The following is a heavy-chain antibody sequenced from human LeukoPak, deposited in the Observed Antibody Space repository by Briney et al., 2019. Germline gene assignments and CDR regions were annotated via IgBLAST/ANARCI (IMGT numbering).Heavy chain of an antibody. CDR2: TYYRSKWYN. D-gene: IGHD4-11*01. CDR1: GDSVSSNSAA. CDR3: ARERKPATVTTYWFDP. Sequence: SQTLSLTCAISGDSVSSNSAAWNWIRQSPSRGLEWLGRTYYRSKWYNDYAVSVKSRITTNPDTSKNQFSLQLNSVTPEDTAVYYCARERKPATVTTYWFDPWGQGTLVTVSS. J-gene: IGHJ5*02. V-gene: IGHV6-1*01.